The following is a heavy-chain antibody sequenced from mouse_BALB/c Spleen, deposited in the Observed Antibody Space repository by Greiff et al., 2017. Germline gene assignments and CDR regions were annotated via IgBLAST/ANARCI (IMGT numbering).Heavy chain of an antibody. CDR3: ARMRDRDWFAY. V-gene: IGHV1-7*01. Sequence: VKLMESGAELAKPGASVKMSCKASGYTFTSYWMHWVKQRPGQGLEWIGYINPSTGYTEYNQKFKDKATLTADKSSSTAYMQLSSLTSEDSAVYYCARMRDRDWFAYWGQGTLVTVSA. CDR1: GYTFTSYW. D-gene: IGHD3-3*01. CDR2: INPSTGYT. J-gene: IGHJ3*01.